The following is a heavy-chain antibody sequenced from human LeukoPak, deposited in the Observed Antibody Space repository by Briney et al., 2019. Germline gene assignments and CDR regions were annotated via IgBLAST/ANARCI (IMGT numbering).Heavy chain of an antibody. D-gene: IGHD6-19*01. CDR3: TGGAGWLTDY. CDR2: IKKDGSET. J-gene: IGHJ4*02. CDR1: GFSFSTYW. V-gene: IGHV3-7*05. Sequence: PGGSLRLSCAASGFSFSTYWMSWVRQAPGKGLEWVANIKKDGSETKYVDSLRGRFTISRDNAKNSVYLQMNSLRAEDTAVYYCTGGAGWLTDYWGQGTLVTVSS.